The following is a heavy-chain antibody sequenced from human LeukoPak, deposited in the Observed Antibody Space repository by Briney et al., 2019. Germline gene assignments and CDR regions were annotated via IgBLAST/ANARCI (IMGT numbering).Heavy chain of an antibody. D-gene: IGHD1-26*01. CDR2: ISSIGSTI. V-gene: IGHV3-48*01. CDR3: ARDLGATIFDFDY. CDR1: GFPFITYT. Sequence: GGSLHLSCAASGFPFITYTMNWVRQAQGKGLEWVSSISSIGSTIYYADSVKGRFTISRDNAKNSLYLQMNSLRVEDTAVYYCARDLGATIFDFDYWGQGTLVTVSS. J-gene: IGHJ4*02.